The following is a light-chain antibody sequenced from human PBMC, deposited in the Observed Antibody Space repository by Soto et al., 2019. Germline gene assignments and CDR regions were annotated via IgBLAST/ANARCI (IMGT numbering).Light chain of an antibody. CDR3: QQYNNWLT. J-gene: IGKJ4*01. CDR1: QSVSTSY. CDR2: DAF. V-gene: IGKV3D-20*02. Sequence: GLNNSPGTLSLKKGARXTLXFMASQSVSTSYVAWYQQKFGQAPRLLIYDAFSRATGIPDRFSASGSGTDFTLTISRLEPEDFAVYYCQQYNNWLTFCGGTKVDNK.